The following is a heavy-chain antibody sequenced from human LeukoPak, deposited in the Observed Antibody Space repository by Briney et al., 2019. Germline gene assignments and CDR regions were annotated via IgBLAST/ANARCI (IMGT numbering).Heavy chain of an antibody. V-gene: IGHV3-66*02. Sequence: GGSLRLSCAASGFTVSSNYMSWVRQAPGKGLEWVSVIYSGGSTYYADSVKGRFTISRDSSKNTLYLQMNSLRAVDTAVYYCARAEQLLLDYWGQGTLVTVSS. CDR2: IYSGGST. J-gene: IGHJ4*02. CDR3: ARAEQLLLDY. D-gene: IGHD6-6*01. CDR1: GFTVSSNY.